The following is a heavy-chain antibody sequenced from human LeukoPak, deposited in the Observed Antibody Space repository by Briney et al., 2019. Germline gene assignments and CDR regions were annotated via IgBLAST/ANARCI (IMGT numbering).Heavy chain of an antibody. CDR1: GFTFTSYT. CDR2: ITASSGTI. V-gene: IGHV3-48*01. Sequence: GGSLRLSCVASGFTFTSYTMNWVRQAPGTGLEWLSLITASSGTIHYADSVEGRFTVSRDNGMNSLYLQMNSLRVEDTGIYYCVREVVSAGTGDYWGQGALVTVSS. CDR3: VREVVSAGTGDY. J-gene: IGHJ4*02. D-gene: IGHD6-13*01.